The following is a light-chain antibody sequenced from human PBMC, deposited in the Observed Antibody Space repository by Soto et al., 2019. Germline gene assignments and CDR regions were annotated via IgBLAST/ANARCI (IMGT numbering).Light chain of an antibody. CDR2: DVT. Sequence: QSALTQPRSVSGSPGQSVTISCTGTSSDVGGYNYVSWYQQHPGQAPKLMIYDVTNRPSGVPDRFSGSKSGNTASLSISGLQADDEAAYYCCSYGGGYTPLLFGGGTKLTVL. CDR3: CSYGGGYTPLL. J-gene: IGLJ2*01. V-gene: IGLV2-11*01. CDR1: SSDVGGYNY.